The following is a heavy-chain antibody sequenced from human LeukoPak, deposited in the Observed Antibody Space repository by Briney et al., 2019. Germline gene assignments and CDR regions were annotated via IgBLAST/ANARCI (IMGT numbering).Heavy chain of an antibody. D-gene: IGHD6-19*01. CDR3: AKAANGYSSGLDY. Sequence: PGGSLRLSCAASGFTFDDYAMHWVRHAPGKGLEWVSGISWNSGSIGYADSVKGRFTISRDNAKNSLYLQMNSLRAEDTALYYCAKAANGYSSGLDYWGQGTLVTVSS. J-gene: IGHJ4*02. V-gene: IGHV3-9*01. CDR2: ISWNSGSI. CDR1: GFTFDDYA.